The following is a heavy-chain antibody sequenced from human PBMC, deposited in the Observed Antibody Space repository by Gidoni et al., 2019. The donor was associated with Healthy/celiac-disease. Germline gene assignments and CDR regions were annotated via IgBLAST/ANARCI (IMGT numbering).Heavy chain of an antibody. CDR2: ISGSGGST. CDR1: GFTFSSYA. Sequence: EVQLLESGGGLVQPGGSLRRSCAASGFTFSSYAMSWVRQAPGMGLEWVSAISGSGGSTYYADSVKGRFTISRYNSKNTLYLQMNSLRAEDTAVYYGAKARKTYYYDSRIFDYWGQGTLVTVSS. J-gene: IGHJ4*02. D-gene: IGHD3-22*01. CDR3: AKARKTYYYDSRIFDY. V-gene: IGHV3-23*01.